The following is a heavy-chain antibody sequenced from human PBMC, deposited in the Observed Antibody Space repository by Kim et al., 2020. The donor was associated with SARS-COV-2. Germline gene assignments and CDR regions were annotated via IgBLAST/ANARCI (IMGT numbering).Heavy chain of an antibody. J-gene: IGHJ4*02. CDR2: T. D-gene: IGHD4-17*01. V-gene: IGHV1-18*01. CDR3: ARGPSYGDFDY. Sequence: TDYAQKLQGGVTMTTDTSTSTAYMELRSLRSDDTAVYYCARGPSYGDFDYWGQGTLVTVSS.